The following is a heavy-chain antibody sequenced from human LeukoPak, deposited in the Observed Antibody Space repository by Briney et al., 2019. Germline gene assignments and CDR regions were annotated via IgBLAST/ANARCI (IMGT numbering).Heavy chain of an antibody. J-gene: IGHJ6*03. V-gene: IGHV1-46*01. CDR1: GYSFTMYY. CDR3: AREQRGGLSGNLGGLFASYYTYYYMDV. CDR2: IKPSDGAT. Sequence: ASVKVSCKASGYSFTMYYIHWVRQAPGQGLEWMGMIKPSDGATTYAQRFQGRVTMTRDMSTTTVNMDPGSLRSEDTSVYLCAREQRGGLSGNLGGLFASYYTYYYMDVWGRGTTVTVSS. D-gene: IGHD1-26*01.